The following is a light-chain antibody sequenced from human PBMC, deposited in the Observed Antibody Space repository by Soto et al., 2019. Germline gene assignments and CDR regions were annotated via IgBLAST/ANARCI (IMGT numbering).Light chain of an antibody. CDR1: QSISNY. V-gene: IGKV1-39*01. J-gene: IGKJ2*01. CDR3: QQSYSTHLYT. CDR2: ATF. Sequence: DIQLTQSPSSLSASVGDRVTISCRASQSISNYLNWYQQKPGKAPKLLIYATFTLQSGVPSRFSGSGSETDFTLTISSLQPEDFATYYCQQSYSTHLYTFGQGTRLEIK.